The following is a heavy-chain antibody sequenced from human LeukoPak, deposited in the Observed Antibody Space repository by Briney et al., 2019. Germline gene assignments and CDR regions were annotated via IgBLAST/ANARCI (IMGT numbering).Heavy chain of an antibody. CDR1: GGSISSGGYS. Sequence: SQTLSLTCAVSGGSISSGGYSWSWIRQPPGKGLEWIGYIYHSGSTYYNPSLKSRVTISVDRSKNQFSLKLSSVTAADTAVYYCARGSLDSSGYYSDYWGQGTLVTVSS. CDR3: ARGSLDSSGYYSDY. D-gene: IGHD3-22*01. J-gene: IGHJ4*02. V-gene: IGHV4-30-2*01. CDR2: IYHSGST.